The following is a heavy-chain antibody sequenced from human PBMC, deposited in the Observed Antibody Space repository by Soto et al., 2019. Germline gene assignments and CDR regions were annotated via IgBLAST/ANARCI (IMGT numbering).Heavy chain of an antibody. Sequence: SSVKFSCNASAGTFSRYTISSVRQALGQGLEWMGGIIPIFGTANYAQKFQGRVTITADESTSTAYMELSSLRSEDTPLHYCASSPLRPVPSSSDYWGQGTLLTDSS. CDR2: IIPIFGTA. J-gene: IGHJ4*02. V-gene: IGHV1-69*13. CDR1: AGTFSRYT. CDR3: ASSPLRPVPSSSDY. D-gene: IGHD4-17*01.